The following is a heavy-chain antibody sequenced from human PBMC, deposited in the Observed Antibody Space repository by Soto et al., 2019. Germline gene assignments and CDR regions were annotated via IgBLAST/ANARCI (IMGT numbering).Heavy chain of an antibody. CDR2: IIPIFGTA. Sequence: GASVKVSCKASGYTFTSYAMHWVRQAPGQGLEWMGGIIPIFGTANYAQKFQGRVTITADESTSTAYMELSSLRSEDTAVSYCARGFTVGATVVPLATDYYYGMDVWGQGTTVTVSS. J-gene: IGHJ6*02. D-gene: IGHD4-17*01. CDR1: GYTFTSYA. V-gene: IGHV1-69*13. CDR3: ARGFTVGATVVPLATDYYYGMDV.